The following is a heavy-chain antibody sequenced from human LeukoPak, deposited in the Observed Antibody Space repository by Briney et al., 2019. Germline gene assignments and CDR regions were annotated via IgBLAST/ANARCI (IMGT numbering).Heavy chain of an antibody. J-gene: IGHJ2*01. Sequence: SQTLSLTCTVSGGSISSGGYYWNWIRQHPGKGLEWIGYIYYSGSTYYNPSLKSRVTISVDTSKNQFSLKLSSVTAADTAVYYCASRRVAAAGTADHWYFDLWGRGTLVTVSS. CDR3: ASRRVAAAGTADHWYFDL. CDR1: GGSISSGGYY. V-gene: IGHV4-31*03. D-gene: IGHD6-13*01. CDR2: IYYSGST.